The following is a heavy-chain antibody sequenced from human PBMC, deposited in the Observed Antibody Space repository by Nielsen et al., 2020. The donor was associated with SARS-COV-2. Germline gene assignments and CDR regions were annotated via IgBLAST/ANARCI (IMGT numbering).Heavy chain of an antibody. CDR2: ISSSSSYT. V-gene: IGHV3-11*06. Sequence: GESLKISCAASGFTFSDYYMSWIRQAPGKGLEWVSYISSSSSYTNYADSVKGRFTISRDNSKNTLYLQMNSLRAEDTAVYYCARDGRLTPGYGMDVWGQGTTVTVSS. J-gene: IGHJ6*02. CDR3: ARDGRLTPGYGMDV. CDR1: GFTFSDYY.